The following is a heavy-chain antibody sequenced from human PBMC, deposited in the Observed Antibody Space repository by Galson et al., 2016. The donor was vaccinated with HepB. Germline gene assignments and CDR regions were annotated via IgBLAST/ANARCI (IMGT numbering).Heavy chain of an antibody. J-gene: IGHJ4*02. CDR1: GFSFPNTW. D-gene: IGHD4-17*01. Sequence: SLRLSCAGSGFSFPNTWMSWVRQAPGKGLEWLGHIQSTADGGTTDYAAPVKGRFTISRDDSQNTLYLHMGSLKTEDTAVYFCTTEDYGDYVPDYWGQGTLVTVS. V-gene: IGHV3-15*01. CDR2: IQSTADGGTT. CDR3: TTEDYGDYVPDY.